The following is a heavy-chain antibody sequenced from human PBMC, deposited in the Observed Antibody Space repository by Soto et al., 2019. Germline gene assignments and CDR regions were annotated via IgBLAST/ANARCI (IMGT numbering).Heavy chain of an antibody. D-gene: IGHD5-12*01. Sequence: KVSCKASGGTFSSYAISWVRQAPGQGLEWMGGIIPIFGTANYAQKFQGRVTITADKSTSTAYVGLSSLRAEDTAVYYCARMGVATNRYYYYGMYVWGQGTTVTGSS. CDR1: GGTFSSYA. CDR2: IIPIFGTA. V-gene: IGHV1-69*06. J-gene: IGHJ6*02. CDR3: ARMGVATNRYYYYGMYV.